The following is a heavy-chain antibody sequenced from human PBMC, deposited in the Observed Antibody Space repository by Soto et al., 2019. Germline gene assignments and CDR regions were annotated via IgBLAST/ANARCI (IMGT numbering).Heavy chain of an antibody. Sequence: PGGSLRLSCSASGFTFSEYSMHWVRHAPGKGLQYVSTISSDGDITYCADSVKGRFTISRDNSKNTLYLQMNSLRPEDTAVYYCVKVSTFYDILTGYYSTNFFDPWGQGTLVTVSS. CDR2: ISSDGDIT. CDR3: VKVSTFYDILTGYYSTNFFDP. CDR1: GFTFSEYS. D-gene: IGHD3-9*01. V-gene: IGHV3-64D*06. J-gene: IGHJ5*02.